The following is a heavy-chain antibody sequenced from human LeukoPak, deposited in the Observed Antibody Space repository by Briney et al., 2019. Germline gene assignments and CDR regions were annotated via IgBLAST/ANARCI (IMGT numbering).Heavy chain of an antibody. Sequence: GGSLRLSCAASGFTFSSYGMHWVRQAPGKGLEWVAVISYDGSNKYYADSVKGRFTISRDNSKNTLYLQMNSLRAEDTAVYYCANNLGTYYDSSGYVYGMDVWGQGTTVTVSS. J-gene: IGHJ6*02. CDR1: GFTFSSYG. CDR3: ANNLGTYYDSSGYVYGMDV. D-gene: IGHD3-22*01. V-gene: IGHV3-30*18. CDR2: ISYDGSNK.